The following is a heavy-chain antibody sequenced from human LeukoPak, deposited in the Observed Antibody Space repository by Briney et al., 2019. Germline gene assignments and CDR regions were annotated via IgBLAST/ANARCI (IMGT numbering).Heavy chain of an antibody. CDR1: GGSISSYY. Sequence: SETLSLTCTASGGSISSYYWSWIRQPPGKGLEWIGYIYTSGSTNYNPSLKSRVTISVDTSKNQFSLKLSSVTAADTAVYYCARLTFNCSSTSCYFGWFDPWGQGTLVTVSS. D-gene: IGHD2-2*01. V-gene: IGHV4-4*09. CDR3: ARLTFNCSSTSCYFGWFDP. CDR2: IYTSGST. J-gene: IGHJ5*02.